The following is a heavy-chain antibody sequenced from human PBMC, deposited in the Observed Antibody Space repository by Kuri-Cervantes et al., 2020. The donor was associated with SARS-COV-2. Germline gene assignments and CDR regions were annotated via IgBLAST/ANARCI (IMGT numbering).Heavy chain of an antibody. CDR2: MNPVSGNT. CDR3: ASLSYSSAWYEGS. V-gene: IGHV1-8*02. Sequence: ASVKVSCKASGYSSTDHVINWVRQATGQGLEWMGWMNPVSGNTGYAQQFQGRVTMTRDTSLRTAYLELTSLRSDDMAVYYCASLSYSSAWYEGSWGQGTLVTVSS. J-gene: IGHJ5*02. CDR1: GYSSTDHV. D-gene: IGHD6-19*01.